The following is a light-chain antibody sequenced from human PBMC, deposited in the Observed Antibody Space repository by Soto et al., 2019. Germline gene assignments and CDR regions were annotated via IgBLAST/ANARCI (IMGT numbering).Light chain of an antibody. CDR3: QHRSNWPLT. CDR2: DTS. J-gene: IGKJ4*01. CDR1: QSVSSF. Sequence: EVVLTQSPATLSLSPGERATLSCRASQSVSSFLAWYQQKPGQAPRLLIYDTSNRATGIPARFSGSGSGTDFTLTISSLEHEEFAVYYCQHRSNWPLTFGGGTKVEIK. V-gene: IGKV3-11*01.